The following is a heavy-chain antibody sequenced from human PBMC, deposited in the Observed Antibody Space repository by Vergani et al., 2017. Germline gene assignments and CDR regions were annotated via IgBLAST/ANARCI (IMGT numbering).Heavy chain of an antibody. CDR1: GFTFSSYG. Sequence: QVQLVESGGGVVQPGRSLRLSCAASGFTFSSYGMHWVRQAPGKGLEWVAVISYDGSNKYYADSVKGRFTISRDNSKNTLYLQMNSLRAEDTAVYYCAKVRNYYYYYIDVWGKGTTVTVSS. J-gene: IGHJ6*03. CDR3: AKVRNYYYYYIDV. V-gene: IGHV3-30*18. CDR2: ISYDGSNK.